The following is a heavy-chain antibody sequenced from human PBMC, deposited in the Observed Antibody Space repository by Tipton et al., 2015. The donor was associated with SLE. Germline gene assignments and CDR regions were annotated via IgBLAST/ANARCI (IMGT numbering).Heavy chain of an antibody. CDR1: GFTFDDYA. V-gene: IGHV3-9*01. CDR3: AKDISLDGSAFDI. D-gene: IGHD1-26*01. CDR2: ISWNSGSI. J-gene: IGHJ3*02. Sequence: RSLRLSCAASGFTFDDYAMHWVRQAPGKGLEWVSGISWNSGSIGYADSVKGRFTISRDNAKNSLYLQMNSLRAEDTALYYCAKDISLDGSAFDIWGQGTMVTVSS.